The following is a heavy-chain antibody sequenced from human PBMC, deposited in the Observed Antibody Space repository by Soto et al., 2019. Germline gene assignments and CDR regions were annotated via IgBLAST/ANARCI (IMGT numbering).Heavy chain of an antibody. J-gene: IGHJ6*02. CDR2: IIPIFGTA. CDR1: GGTFSSYA. CDR3: AREIRGGVGAEAQYYYYYGMDV. D-gene: IGHD1-26*01. V-gene: IGHV1-69*06. Sequence: QVQLVQYGAEVKKPGFSVKVSCKASGGTFSSYASNWVRQSPGHGLEWRGGIIPIFGTANYAQKFQGRVTITADKATSTAYMELSSLRSEDTAVYYCAREIRGGVGAEAQYYYYYGMDVWGHGTTVTVSS.